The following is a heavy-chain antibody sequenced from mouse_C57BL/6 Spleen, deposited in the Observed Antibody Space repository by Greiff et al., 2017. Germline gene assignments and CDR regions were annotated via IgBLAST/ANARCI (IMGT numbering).Heavy chain of an antibody. V-gene: IGHV1-69*01. CDR3: ARGGYFDY. CDR1: GYTFTSYW. J-gene: IGHJ2*01. CDR2: IDPSDSYT. Sequence: QVQLKQPGAELVMPGASVKLSCKASGYTFTSYWMHWVKQRPGQGLEWIGEIDPSDSYTNYNQKFKGKSTLTVDKSSSTAYMQLSSLTSEDSAVYYCARGGYFDYWGKGTTLTVSS.